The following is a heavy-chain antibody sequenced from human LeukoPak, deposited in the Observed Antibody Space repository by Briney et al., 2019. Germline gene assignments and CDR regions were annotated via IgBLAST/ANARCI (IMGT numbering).Heavy chain of an antibody. J-gene: IGHJ5*02. CDR2: IYYSGST. CDR3: ARVIFSYSSRVSDNWFDP. CDR1: GGSISSYY. D-gene: IGHD6-13*01. V-gene: IGHV4-59*01. Sequence: PSETPSLTCTVSGGSISSYYWSWIRQPPGKGLEWIGYIYYSGSTNYNPSLKSRVTISVDTSKNQFSLKLSSVTAADTAVYYCARVIFSYSSRVSDNWFDPWGQGTLVTVSS.